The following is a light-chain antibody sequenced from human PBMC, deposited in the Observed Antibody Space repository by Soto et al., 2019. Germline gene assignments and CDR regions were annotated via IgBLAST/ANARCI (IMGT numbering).Light chain of an antibody. CDR2: DVS. CDR3: CSYVSSKTYV. J-gene: IGLJ1*01. V-gene: IGLV2-14*03. Sequence: TQPSSVXESPGPPITISCTGTRTDVGGSSCVSWYQQHPGKAPKLIIYDVSNRPSVVSKRFCGSKSDNTPSMPISGLQAEDEADYYCCSYVSSKTYVFGTGTKV. CDR1: RTDVGGSSC.